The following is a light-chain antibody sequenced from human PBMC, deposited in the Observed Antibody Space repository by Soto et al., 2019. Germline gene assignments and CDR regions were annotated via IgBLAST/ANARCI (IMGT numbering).Light chain of an antibody. V-gene: IGKV4-1*01. CDR1: QGVLHSSSNRFS. J-gene: IGKJ2*01. Sequence: DIVMTQSPDSLAVSLGERATINCKSSQGVLHSSSNRFSIAWYQQKPGLPPKLIIYWASARESGVPDRFSGSGSWTDFTLTISSLQAEDVAVYYCQQYFSTPTFGQGTKLEVK. CDR3: QQYFSTPT. CDR2: WAS.